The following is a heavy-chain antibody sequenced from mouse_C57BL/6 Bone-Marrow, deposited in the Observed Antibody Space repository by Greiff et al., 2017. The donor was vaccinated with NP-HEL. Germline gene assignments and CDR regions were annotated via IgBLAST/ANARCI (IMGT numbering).Heavy chain of an antibody. CDR3: ARIALIYYDYDAWYFDV. CDR1: GFSLSTFGMG. CDR2: IWWDDDK. J-gene: IGHJ1*03. Sequence: QVTLKECGPGILQPSQTLSLTCSFSGFSLSTFGMGVGWIRQPSGKGLEWLAHIWWDDDKYYNPALKSRLTISKDTSKNQVFLKIANVDTADTATYYCARIALIYYDYDAWYFDVWGTGTTVTVSS. D-gene: IGHD2-4*01. V-gene: IGHV8-8*01.